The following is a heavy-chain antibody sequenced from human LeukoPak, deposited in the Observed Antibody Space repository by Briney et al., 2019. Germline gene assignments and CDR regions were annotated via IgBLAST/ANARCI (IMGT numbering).Heavy chain of an antibody. CDR2: INPSEGNT. CDR3: ASYHTTNLITSWVLPIKE. CDR1: GYTFTSFY. Sequence: ASVKVSCKASGYTFTSFYMHWVRQAPGQGLEYMGIINPSEGNTTYAQRFQGRVSMTRDTSTSTVFMELSSLRSDDTAVYYCASYHTTNLITSWVLPIKEWGQGTLVTVSS. J-gene: IGHJ4*02. D-gene: IGHD3-16*01. V-gene: IGHV1-46*01.